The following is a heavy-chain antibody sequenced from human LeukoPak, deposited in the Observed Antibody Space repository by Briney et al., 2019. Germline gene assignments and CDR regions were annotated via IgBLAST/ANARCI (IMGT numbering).Heavy chain of an antibody. CDR2: ISYDGSNK. V-gene: IGHV3-30-3*01. CDR1: GFTFSSYA. J-gene: IGHJ6*02. CDR3: ARERGDIVAF. Sequence: PGRSLRLSCAASGFTFSSYAMHWVRQAPGKGLEWVAVISYDGSNKYYADSVKGRFTISRDNAKNSLYLQMNSLRAEGTAVYYCARERGDIVAFWGQGTTVTVSS. D-gene: IGHD2-15*01.